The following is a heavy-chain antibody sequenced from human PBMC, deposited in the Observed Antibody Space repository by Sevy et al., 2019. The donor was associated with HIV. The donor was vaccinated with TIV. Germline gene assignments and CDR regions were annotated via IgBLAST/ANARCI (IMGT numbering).Heavy chain of an antibody. V-gene: IGHV4-59*01. D-gene: IGHD6-6*01. CDR3: ARDSTPRPRVLDY. CDR1: GGSISSYF. CDR2: IYFTGNT. Sequence: AESLSLTCSVSGGSISSYFWTCVRQSPGKGLEWIGNIYFTGNTDYSPSLKSRVTLSLDTSKSQFSLTLKSVTAADTAIYFCARDSTPRPRVLDYWGQGTVVPVSS. J-gene: IGHJ4*02.